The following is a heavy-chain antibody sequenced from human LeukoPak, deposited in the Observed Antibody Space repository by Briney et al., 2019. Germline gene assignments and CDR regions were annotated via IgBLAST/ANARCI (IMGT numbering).Heavy chain of an antibody. V-gene: IGHV3-7*01. CDR1: GFTFSSYW. CDR3: ARQRAAAGTVLFDY. D-gene: IGHD6-13*01. J-gene: IGHJ4*02. CDR2: IKQDGSEK. Sequence: PGGSLRLSCAASGFTFSSYWMSWVRQAPGKGLEWVANIKQDGSEKYYVDSVKSRFTISKDNAMNSLYLQMNSLRAEDTAVYYCARQRAAAGTVLFDYWGQGTLATVSS.